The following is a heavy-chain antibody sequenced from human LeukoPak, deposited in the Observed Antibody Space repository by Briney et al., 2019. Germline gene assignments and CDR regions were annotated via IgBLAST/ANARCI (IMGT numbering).Heavy chain of an antibody. V-gene: IGHV4-59*01. CDR2: IYYSGST. CDR3: ARGGGNCGGDCYALDY. J-gene: IGHJ4*02. CDR1: GGSISSFY. D-gene: IGHD2-21*02. Sequence: PSETLSLTCTVSGGSISSFYWSWLRQPPGKGLGWIGYIYYSGSTKYNPSLKSRVTISVDTSKNQFSLKLTSVTAADTAVYYCARGGGNCGGDCYALDYWGQGTRVAVSS.